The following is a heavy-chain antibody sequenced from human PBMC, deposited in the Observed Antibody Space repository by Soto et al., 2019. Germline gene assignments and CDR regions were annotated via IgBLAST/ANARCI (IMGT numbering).Heavy chain of an antibody. CDR2: VYDTDGI. V-gene: IGHV3-53*01. CDR1: GLTVTGKKY. J-gene: IGHJ3*02. D-gene: IGHD4-17*01. CDR3: ATWRLREHAYDI. Sequence: DVPLVESGGCLIQPGGSLRLSCEASGLTVTGKKYVAWVRQAPGKGLEWVSGVYDTDGIYYADSVKGRFTSSRDNSKTIVYLEMNSLTPDDTAVYYCATWRLREHAYDIWGLGTTVTVSS.